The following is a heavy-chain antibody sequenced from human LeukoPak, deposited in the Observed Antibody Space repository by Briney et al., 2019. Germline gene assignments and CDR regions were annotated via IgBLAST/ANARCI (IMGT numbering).Heavy chain of an antibody. D-gene: IGHD2/OR15-2a*01. CDR1: GFTFSNYW. CDR2: INSDESTT. J-gene: IGHJ1*01. CDR3: LVIIIGGSSQQ. V-gene: IGHV3-74*01. Sequence: GGSLRLSCAASGFTFSNYWMHWVRQAPGKGLVWVSRINSDESTTTYADSAKGRFTISRDNAKNTLYLQMNSLRAEDTAVYYCLVIIIGGSSQQWGPGTLVTVSS.